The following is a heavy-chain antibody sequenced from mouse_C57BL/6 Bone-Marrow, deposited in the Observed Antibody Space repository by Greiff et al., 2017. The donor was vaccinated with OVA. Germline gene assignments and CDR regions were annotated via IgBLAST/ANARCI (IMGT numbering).Heavy chain of an antibody. V-gene: IGHV1-7*01. D-gene: IGHD4-1*01. CDR1: GYTFTSYW. CDR2: INPSPGYT. Sequence: QVQLQQSGAELAKPGASVKMSCKASGYTFTSYWMHWVKQRPGQGLEWIGYINPSPGYTEYNQKFKDKATLTADKSSSTAYMQLSSLTSEDSAVYYCARNWDYFDYWGQGTTLTVSS. CDR3: ARNWDYFDY. J-gene: IGHJ2*01.